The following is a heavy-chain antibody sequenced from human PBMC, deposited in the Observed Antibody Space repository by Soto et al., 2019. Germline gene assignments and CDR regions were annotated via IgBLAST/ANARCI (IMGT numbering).Heavy chain of an antibody. V-gene: IGHV4-31*03. D-gene: IGHD1-1*01. CDR3: ARDLWVEPELYYYGMDV. CDR2: IYDSGTT. J-gene: IGHJ6*02. Sequence: SETLSLTCTVSGGSITSGGYYWTWIRQHPGKGLEWIGYIYDSGTTYYNPSLESRVTISVDTSKNHFSLRLTSVTAADTAVYYCARDLWVEPELYYYGMDVWGQGTTVTVSS. CDR1: GGSITSGGYY.